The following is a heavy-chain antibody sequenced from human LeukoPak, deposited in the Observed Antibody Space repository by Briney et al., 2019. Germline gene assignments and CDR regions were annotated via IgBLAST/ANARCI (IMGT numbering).Heavy chain of an antibody. CDR1: GFSFSSYE. V-gene: IGHV3-48*03. J-gene: IGHJ4*02. Sequence: GGSLRLSCAASGFSFSSYEMNWVRQAPGKGLEWVSYISNGGSTIYYANSVKGRFTISRDNAKNSLYLQLNSLRAEDTAVYYCARESRGTVDYWGQGTLVTVST. CDR3: ARESRGTVDY. CDR2: ISNGGSTI. D-gene: IGHD3-16*01.